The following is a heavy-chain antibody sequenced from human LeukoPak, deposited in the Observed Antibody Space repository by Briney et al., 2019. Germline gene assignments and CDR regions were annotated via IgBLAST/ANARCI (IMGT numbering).Heavy chain of an antibody. D-gene: IGHD7-27*01. CDR1: GGTFFSYA. CDR2: IIPIFGTA. Sequence: SVRVSRKYSGGTFFSYAISWVRQAPGQGLEWMGGIIPIFGTANYAQKFQGRVTITADEYTSTAYMELSSLRSEDTAVYYCAIRANWGPFDYWGQGTLVTVSS. CDR3: AIRANWGPFDY. J-gene: IGHJ4*02. V-gene: IGHV1-69*13.